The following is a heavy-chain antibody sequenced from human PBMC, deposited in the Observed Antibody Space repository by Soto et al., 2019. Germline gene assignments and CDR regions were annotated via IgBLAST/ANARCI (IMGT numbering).Heavy chain of an antibody. J-gene: IGHJ4*02. CDR2: IWYDGSNK. V-gene: IGHV3-33*01. CDR3: ARGSRGSSFDY. CDR1: GFTFSSYG. Sequence: QVQLVESGGGVVQPGRSLRPSCAASGFTFSSYGMHWVRQAPGKGLEWVVLIWYDGSNKYYTDSVKGRFTISRDNSKNTLYLQMNSLRTEDTAGYYCARGSRGSSFDYWGQGTLVTVSS. D-gene: IGHD2-15*01.